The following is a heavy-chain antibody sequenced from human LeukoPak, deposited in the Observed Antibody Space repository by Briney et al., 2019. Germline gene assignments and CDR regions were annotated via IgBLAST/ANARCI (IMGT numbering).Heavy chain of an antibody. CDR2: ISGSGGST. CDR3: ASSYSSSWYAWFDP. CDR1: GFTFSSYA. V-gene: IGHV3-23*01. D-gene: IGHD6-13*01. J-gene: IGHJ5*02. Sequence: GGSLRLSCAASGFTFSSYAMSWVRQAPGKGLEWVSAISGSGGSTYYADSVKARFTISRDNSKNTLYLQMNSLRAEDTAVYYCASSYSSSWYAWFDPWGQGTLVTVSS.